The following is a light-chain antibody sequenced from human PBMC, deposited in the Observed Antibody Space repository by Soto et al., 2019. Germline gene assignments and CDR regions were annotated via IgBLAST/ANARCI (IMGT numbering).Light chain of an antibody. CDR1: QTVTSGY. V-gene: IGKV3-15*01. CDR3: QQYNNWPPIT. J-gene: IGKJ5*01. CDR2: DAS. Sequence: EIILNQSPGTLSLSPGERATLSCRASQTVTSGYLAWYQQKPGQAPRLLIYDASTRATGIPARFSGSGSGTEFTLTISSLQSEDFAVYYCQQYNNWPPITFGQGTRLEIK.